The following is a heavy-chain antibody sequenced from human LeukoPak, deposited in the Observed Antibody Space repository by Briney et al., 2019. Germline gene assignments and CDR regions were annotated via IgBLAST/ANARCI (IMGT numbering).Heavy chain of an antibody. CDR1: GGTFSSYA. CDR2: IIPIFGPA. Sequence: SVNVSCKASGGTFSSYAISWVRQAPGQGLEWMGGIIPIFGPANYAQKFPGRVTLTADESTSSAYMELSSLRSEDTDVYYCARDGYSYGTGMDVWGQGTTVTVSS. D-gene: IGHD5-18*01. J-gene: IGHJ6*02. V-gene: IGHV1-69*13. CDR3: ARDGYSYGTGMDV.